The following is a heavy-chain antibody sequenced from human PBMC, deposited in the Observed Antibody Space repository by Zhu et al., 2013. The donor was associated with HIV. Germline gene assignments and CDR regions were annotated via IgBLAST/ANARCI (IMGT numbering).Heavy chain of an antibody. V-gene: IGHV4-4*02. CDR3: ARDPGVAAAGRDAFDI. CDR2: IYHTGGT. CDR1: GGSISSSNW. J-gene: IGHJ3*02. D-gene: IGHD6-13*01. Sequence: VQLQESGPGLVKPSETLSLTCAVSGGSISSSNWWSWVRQPPGKGLEWIGEIYHTGGTNYKPSLKSRVTISVDKSKNHFSLKLNSVTAADTAVYYCARDPGVAAAGRDAFDIWGQGTMVTVSS.